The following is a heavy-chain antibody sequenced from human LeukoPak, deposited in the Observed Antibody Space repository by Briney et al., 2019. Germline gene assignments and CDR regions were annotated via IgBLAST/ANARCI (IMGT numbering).Heavy chain of an antibody. J-gene: IGHJ4*02. CDR1: GGSFSGYY. D-gene: IGHD1-26*01. Sequence: SETLSLTCAVYGGSFSGYYWSWIRQPPGKGLEWIGEINHSGSTNYNPSLKSQVTISVDTSKNQFSLKLSSVTAADTAVYYCARVVWELLPSYYFDYWGQGTLVTVSS. CDR2: INHSGST. CDR3: ARVVWELLPSYYFDY. V-gene: IGHV4-34*01.